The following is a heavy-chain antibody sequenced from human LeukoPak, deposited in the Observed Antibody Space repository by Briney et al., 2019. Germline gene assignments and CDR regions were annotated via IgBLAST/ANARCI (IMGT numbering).Heavy chain of an antibody. J-gene: IGHJ4*02. CDR2: ISSSSSYI. CDR1: GFTLSNYS. CDR3: AREAHCTNGVCYFYSSGWYYFDY. V-gene: IGHV3-21*01. Sequence: GGSLRLSCAASGFTLSNYSMNWVRQAPGKGLEWVSSISSSSSYIYYADSVKGRFTIPRDNAKNSLYLQMNSLRAEDTAVYYCAREAHCTNGVCYFYSSGWYYFDYWGQGTLVTVSS. D-gene: IGHD2-8*01.